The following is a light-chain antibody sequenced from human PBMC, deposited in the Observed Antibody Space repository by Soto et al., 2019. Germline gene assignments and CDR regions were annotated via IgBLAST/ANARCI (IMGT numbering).Light chain of an antibody. Sequence: DVGMTQAPLSLRVTLGHPACISCVSIQIPLYSDGNTYLSWFQQRPGQSPRRLIYKVSNRDSGVPDRFSGSGSGTDFTLKISRVEAEDVGVYYCMQGTHWPWTFGQGTKVDIK. CDR2: KVS. CDR3: MQGTHWPWT. J-gene: IGKJ1*01. CDR1: QIPLYSDGNTY. V-gene: IGKV2-30*01.